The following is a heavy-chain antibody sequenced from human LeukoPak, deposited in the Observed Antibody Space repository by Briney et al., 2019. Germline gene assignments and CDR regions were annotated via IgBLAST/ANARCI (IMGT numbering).Heavy chain of an antibody. CDR3: ARLAAWYYYYMDV. D-gene: IGHD6-25*01. Sequence: GGSLRLSCAASGFTFNNYIMNWVRQAPGKGLEWVSSISSSSDYIYYADSVKGRFTISRDNAKNSLYLQMNSLRAEDTAVYYCARLAAWYYYYMDVWGKGTTVTVSS. V-gene: IGHV3-21*01. CDR2: ISSSSDYI. J-gene: IGHJ6*03. CDR1: GFTFNNYI.